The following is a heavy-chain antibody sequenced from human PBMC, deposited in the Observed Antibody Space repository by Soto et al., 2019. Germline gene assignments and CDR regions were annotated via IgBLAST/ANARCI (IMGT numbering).Heavy chain of an antibody. CDR1: GGSISSYY. D-gene: IGHD4-17*01. CDR2: IYYSGST. Sequence: SETLSLTCTVSGGSISSYYWVWIRQPPGKGLQWIGYIYYSGSTNYNPSLMSRVTISIDTSKNQFSLRLGSVTAADTAVYYCARLTVTTYFFDYWGQGTLVTVSS. V-gene: IGHV4-59*08. J-gene: IGHJ4*02. CDR3: ARLTVTTYFFDY.